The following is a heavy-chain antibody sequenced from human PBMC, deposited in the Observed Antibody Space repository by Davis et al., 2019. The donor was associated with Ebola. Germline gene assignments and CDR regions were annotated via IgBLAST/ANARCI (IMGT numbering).Heavy chain of an antibody. CDR2: IYYSGST. V-gene: IGHV4-31*03. Sequence: MPSETLSLTCTVSGGSISSGGYYWSWIRQHPGKGPEWIGYIYYSGSTYYNPSLKSRVTISVDTSKNQFSLKLSSVTAADTAVYYCARDHPQYCTSTSCPYYFDYWGQGTLVTVSS. CDR3: ARDHPQYCTSTSCPYYFDY. J-gene: IGHJ4*02. D-gene: IGHD2-2*01. CDR1: GGSISSGGYY.